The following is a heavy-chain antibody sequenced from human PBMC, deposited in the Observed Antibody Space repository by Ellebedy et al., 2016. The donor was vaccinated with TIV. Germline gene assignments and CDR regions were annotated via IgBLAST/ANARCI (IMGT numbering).Heavy chain of an antibody. CDR2: SSGRSTNT. CDR1: GLTFSHYG. CDR3: ATGQFGSGWNY. Sequence: GESLKISGAVSGLTFSHYGMNWVRQAPGKGLEWVSGSSGRSTNTYYADSVKGRFTISRDNSKNTLFLQMNSLRADDTAVYYCATGQFGSGWNYWGQGTRVTVSS. V-gene: IGHV3-23*01. J-gene: IGHJ4*02. D-gene: IGHD6-19*01.